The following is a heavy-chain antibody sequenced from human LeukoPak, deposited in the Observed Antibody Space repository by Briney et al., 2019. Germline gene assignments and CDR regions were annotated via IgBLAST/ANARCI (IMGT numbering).Heavy chain of an antibody. Sequence: ASVKVSCKASGYTFTSYYMHWVRQAPGQGLEWMGIINPSGGSTSYAQKFQGRVTMTRDTSTSTVYMELSSLRSEDTAAYYCARDPTGGDWFDPWGQGTLVTVSS. V-gene: IGHV1-46*01. CDR2: INPSGGST. CDR1: GYTFTSYY. D-gene: IGHD7-27*01. CDR3: ARDPTGGDWFDP. J-gene: IGHJ5*02.